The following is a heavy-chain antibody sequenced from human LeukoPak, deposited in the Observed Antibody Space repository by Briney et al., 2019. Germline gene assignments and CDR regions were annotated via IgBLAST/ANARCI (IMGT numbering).Heavy chain of an antibody. CDR3: ARERPLGMATPDAFDI. Sequence: GGSLRLSCAASGFTFSSYAMHWVRQAPGKGLEWVAVISYDGSNKYYADSVKGRFTISRDNSKNTLYLQMNSLRAEDTAVYYCARERPLGMATPDAFDIWGQGTMVTVSS. J-gene: IGHJ3*02. CDR1: GFTFSSYA. D-gene: IGHD5-24*01. CDR2: ISYDGSNK. V-gene: IGHV3-30-3*01.